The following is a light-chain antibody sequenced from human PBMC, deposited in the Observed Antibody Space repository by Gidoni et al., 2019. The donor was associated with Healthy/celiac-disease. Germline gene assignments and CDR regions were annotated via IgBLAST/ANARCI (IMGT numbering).Light chain of an antibody. CDR3: APWT. J-gene: IGKJ1*01. Sequence: DIQMTQSPSSLSASVGDRVTITCRASQSISSYLNWYQQKPGKAPKLLIYAASSLQSGVPSRFSGSGSGTDFTLTISSLQPEDFATYYSAPWTFGQGTKVEIK. CDR1: QSISSY. CDR2: AAS. V-gene: IGKV1-39*01.